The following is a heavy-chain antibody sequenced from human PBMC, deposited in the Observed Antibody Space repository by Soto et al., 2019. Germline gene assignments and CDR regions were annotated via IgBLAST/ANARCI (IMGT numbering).Heavy chain of an antibody. J-gene: IGHJ6*02. CDR2: NSADNGNT. CDR1: GYTFYSHS. CDR3: ARCIQQDYYYGMDV. D-gene: IGHD5-18*01. V-gene: IGHV1-18*01. Sequence: QAQLVQSGAEVKKPGASVKVSCKASGYTFYSHSISWVRQAPGQGLEWMGRNSADNGNTNYAQKFRGRVTMTTDTSTSTVYMELRNLRSDDTAVYYCARCIQQDYYYGMDVWGQGTTVTVSS.